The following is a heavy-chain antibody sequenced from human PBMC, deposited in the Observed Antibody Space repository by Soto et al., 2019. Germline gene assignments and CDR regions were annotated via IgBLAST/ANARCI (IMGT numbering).Heavy chain of an antibody. CDR1: GFTFRIYS. V-gene: IGHV3-33*01. J-gene: IGHJ3*02. CDR3: ARDATFGTKGGSFDI. D-gene: IGHD3-16*01. CDR2: MWYDGTNK. Sequence: SLRLSCAASGFTFRIYSMHWVRQSPGKGLEWVAVMWYDGTNKYYGESVKGRFTISRDNSENTLYLQMNSLRVEDTAVYYCARDATFGTKGGSFDIWGHRTLVTVSS.